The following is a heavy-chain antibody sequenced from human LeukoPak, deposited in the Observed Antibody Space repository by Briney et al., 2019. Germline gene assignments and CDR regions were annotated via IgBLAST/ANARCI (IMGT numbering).Heavy chain of an antibody. CDR2: INPYGGST. CDR3: AREGITMVRGTNYYYYYGMDV. V-gene: IGHV1-46*01. CDR1: GYTFASYY. Sequence: GASVKVSCKASGYTFASYYMHWVRQAPGQGLEWMGIINPYGGSTSYAQKFQGRVTMTRDTSTSTAYMELSSLRSEDTAVYYCAREGITMVRGTNYYYYYGMDVWGKGTTVTVSS. J-gene: IGHJ6*04. D-gene: IGHD3-10*01.